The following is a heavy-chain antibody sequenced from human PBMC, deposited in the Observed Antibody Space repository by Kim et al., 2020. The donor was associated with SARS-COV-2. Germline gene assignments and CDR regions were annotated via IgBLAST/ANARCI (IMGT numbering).Heavy chain of an antibody. V-gene: IGHV1-8*03. CDR3: ARGHRSCSTLTCDGYAIDY. D-gene: IGHD5-18*01. CDR2: INPNSGNT. Sequence: ASVKVSCKASGYTFTSYAINWVRQATGQGLEWMGWINPNSGNTNYSQKFQGRVTITRDTSTTTAYMELSSLSSEDTAVYYCARGHRSCSTLTCDGYAIDY. CDR1: GYTFTSYA. J-gene: IGHJ4*01.